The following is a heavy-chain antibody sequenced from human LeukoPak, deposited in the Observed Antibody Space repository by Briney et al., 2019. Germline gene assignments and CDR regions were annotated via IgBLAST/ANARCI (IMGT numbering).Heavy chain of an antibody. Sequence: GGSLRLSCAASGFTFSNAWMSWVRQAPGKGLEWVSLISWGGGSTYYADSVKGRFTISRDNSKNSLYLQMNSLRTEDTALYYCAREKGGSSDYWGQGTLVTVSS. D-gene: IGHD6-6*01. J-gene: IGHJ4*02. CDR2: ISWGGGST. V-gene: IGHV3-43*01. CDR3: AREKGGSSDY. CDR1: GFTFSNAW.